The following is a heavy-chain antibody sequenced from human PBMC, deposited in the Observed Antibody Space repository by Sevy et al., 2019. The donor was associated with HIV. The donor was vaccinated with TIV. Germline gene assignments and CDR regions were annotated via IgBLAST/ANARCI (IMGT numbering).Heavy chain of an antibody. V-gene: IGHV3-21*01. Sequence: GGSLRLSCAASGFTFSSYSMNWVRQAPGKGLEWVSSISSSSSYIYYADSVKGRFTISRDNAKNSLYLQMNSLRAEETAVYYCARDISDSSGYYYVHYYYGMDVWGQGTTVTVSS. D-gene: IGHD3-22*01. CDR3: ARDISDSSGYYYVHYYYGMDV. CDR2: ISSSSSYI. J-gene: IGHJ6*02. CDR1: GFTFSSYS.